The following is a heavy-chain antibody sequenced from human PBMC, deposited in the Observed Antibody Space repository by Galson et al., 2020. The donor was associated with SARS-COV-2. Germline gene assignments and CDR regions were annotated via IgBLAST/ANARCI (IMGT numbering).Heavy chain of an antibody. V-gene: IGHV3-11*05. Sequence: GGSLRLSCVGSGFVISDYTMTWIRQSPEKGLEWLSFISSSGALTNYANSVKGRFTISRDNARNSLYLQMNRLRGDDTAIYYCAREMLGTYGSPFEPWGQGTQVTISS. D-gene: IGHD1-26*01. CDR1: GFVISDYT. CDR3: AREMLGTYGSPFEP. J-gene: IGHJ5*02. CDR2: ISSSGALT.